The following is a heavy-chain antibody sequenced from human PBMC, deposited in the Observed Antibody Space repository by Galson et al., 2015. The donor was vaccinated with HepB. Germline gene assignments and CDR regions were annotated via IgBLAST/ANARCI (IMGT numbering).Heavy chain of an antibody. CDR2: ISSSSSTI. Sequence: SLRLSCAASGFTFSSYSMNWVRQAPGKGLEWVSYISSSSSTIYYADSVKGRFTISRDNAKNSLYRQMNSLRDEATAVYYCARDSSSAGYWGQGTLVTVSS. CDR3: ARDSSSAGY. D-gene: IGHD6-13*01. V-gene: IGHV3-48*02. J-gene: IGHJ4*02. CDR1: GFTFSSYS.